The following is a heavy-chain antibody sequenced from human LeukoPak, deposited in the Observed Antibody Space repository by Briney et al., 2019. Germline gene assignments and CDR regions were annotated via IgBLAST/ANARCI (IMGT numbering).Heavy chain of an antibody. CDR3: ASTLTFDN. Sequence: PGGSLRLSCAASGFTFSNYWMTWVRQVPGKGLEWVASIKEDGSDRYNVDSVKGRFTISRDNAKNSLSLQMSSLRAGDTAVYYCASTLTFDNWGLGILVTVSS. CDR1: GFTFSNYW. CDR2: IKEDGSDR. J-gene: IGHJ3*02. V-gene: IGHV3-7*01.